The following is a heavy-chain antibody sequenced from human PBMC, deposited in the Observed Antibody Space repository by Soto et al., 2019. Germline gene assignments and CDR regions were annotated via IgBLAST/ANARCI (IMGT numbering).Heavy chain of an antibody. D-gene: IGHD6-13*01. CDR3: AKPIAAAGTWDYYGMDV. V-gene: IGHV3-43*01. J-gene: IGHJ6*02. CDR1: GFTFDDYT. CDR2: ISWDGGST. Sequence: EVQLVESGGVVVQPGGSLRLSCAASGFTFDDYTMHWVRQAPGKGLEWVSLISWDGGSTYYADSVKGRFTISRDNSKNSLYLQMNSLRTEDTALYYCAKPIAAAGTWDYYGMDVWGQGTTVTVSS.